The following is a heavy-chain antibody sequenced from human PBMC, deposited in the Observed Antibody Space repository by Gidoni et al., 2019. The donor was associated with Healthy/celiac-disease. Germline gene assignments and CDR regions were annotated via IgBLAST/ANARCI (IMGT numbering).Heavy chain of an antibody. CDR3: ARGKTAFNI. CDR1: GYTFTSYT. CDR2: INAGHGNT. V-gene: IGHV1-3*01. J-gene: IGHJ3*02. Sequence: QVQLVQSGSEVKKPGASVKVSCKASGYTFTSYTIHWVSQAPGQRLKWMGCINAGHGNTKYSQKFQGRVTITSDTYASIAYRDLSSLTSEDTAVYYGARGKTAFNIWGQGTMVTVSS.